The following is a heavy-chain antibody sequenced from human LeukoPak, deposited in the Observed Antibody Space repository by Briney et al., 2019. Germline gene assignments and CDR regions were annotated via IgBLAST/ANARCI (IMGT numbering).Heavy chain of an antibody. J-gene: IGHJ4*02. CDR2: VSGSGGST. CDR3: ATLLGYSSGWSGDY. D-gene: IGHD6-19*01. CDR1: GFTFSSYA. Sequence: GGSLRLSCAASGFTFSSYAMSWVRQAPGKGLEWVSAVSGSGGSTYYADSVKGRFTISRDNAKSSLYLQMNSLRAEDTAVYYCATLLGYSSGWSGDYWGQGTLVTVSS. V-gene: IGHV3-23*01.